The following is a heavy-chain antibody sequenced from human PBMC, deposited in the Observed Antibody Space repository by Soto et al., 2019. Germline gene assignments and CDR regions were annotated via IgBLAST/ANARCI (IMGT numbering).Heavy chain of an antibody. CDR3: ARVAYSSSWYDGPFAFDI. D-gene: IGHD6-13*01. J-gene: IGHJ3*02. Sequence: QVHLVQSGAEVKKPGASVKVSCKASGYTFTSYDINWVRQATGQGLEWMGWMNPNSGNTGYAQKFQGRVTMTRNTSISTAYMELSSLRSEDTAVYYCARVAYSSSWYDGPFAFDIWGQGTMVTVSS. CDR2: MNPNSGNT. V-gene: IGHV1-8*01. CDR1: GYTFTSYD.